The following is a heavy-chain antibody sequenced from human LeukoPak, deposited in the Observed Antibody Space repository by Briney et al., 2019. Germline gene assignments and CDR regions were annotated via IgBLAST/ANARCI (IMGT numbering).Heavy chain of an antibody. CDR2: IKQDGTEE. J-gene: IGHJ4*02. D-gene: IGHD1-26*01. CDR1: GFTFSSYW. Sequence: GGSLRLSCAASGFTFSSYWMSWVRQAPGKGLEWEANIKQDGTEEYYMDSVKGRFTISRDNAKNSLYLQMNSLRAEDTAVYYCARDICRGSYCNFDYWGQGTLVTVSS. CDR3: ARDICRGSYCNFDY. V-gene: IGHV3-7*01.